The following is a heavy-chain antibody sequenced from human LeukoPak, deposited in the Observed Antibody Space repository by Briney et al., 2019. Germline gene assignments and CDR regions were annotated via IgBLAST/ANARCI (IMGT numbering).Heavy chain of an antibody. V-gene: IGHV3-30*04. D-gene: IGHD3-16*01. Sequence: GRSLRLSCAASGFTFSSYAMHWVRQAPGKGLGWVAVISYDGSNKYYADSVKGRFTISRDNSKNTLYLQMNSLRAEDTAVYYCARAGVRYYYYGMDVWGQGTTVTVSS. CDR2: ISYDGSNK. J-gene: IGHJ6*02. CDR3: ARAGVRYYYYGMDV. CDR1: GFTFSSYA.